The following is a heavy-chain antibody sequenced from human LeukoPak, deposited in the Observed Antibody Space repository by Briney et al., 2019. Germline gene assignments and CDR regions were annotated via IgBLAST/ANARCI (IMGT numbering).Heavy chain of an antibody. CDR1: GFTFGDYY. CDR3: ASYSTRETQWIQLWPYYYYGMDV. D-gene: IGHD5-18*01. CDR2: IGTSSTYT. V-gene: IGHV3-11*03. Sequence: GGSLRLSCVASGFTFGDYYMSWIRQAPGKGLEWVSYIGTSSTYTNNADSVKGRFSISRDNAKNSLYLQMNSLRAEDTAVYYCASYSTRETQWIQLWPYYYYGMDVWGQGTTVTVSS. J-gene: IGHJ6*02.